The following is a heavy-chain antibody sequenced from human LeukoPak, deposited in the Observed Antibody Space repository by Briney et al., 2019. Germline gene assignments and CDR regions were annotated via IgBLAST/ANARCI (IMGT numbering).Heavy chain of an antibody. CDR1: GGSIGSDS. CDR2: IYYSGST. Sequence: TSETLSLTCTVFGGSIGSDSWSWIRRAPGKRLEWIGNIYYSGSTNYNPSLKSRVTISVDTSKNQFSLRLTSVTAADSAVYHCVRGANLWGQGILVTVSS. D-gene: IGHD5-12*01. J-gene: IGHJ5*02. CDR3: VRGANL. V-gene: IGHV4-59*01.